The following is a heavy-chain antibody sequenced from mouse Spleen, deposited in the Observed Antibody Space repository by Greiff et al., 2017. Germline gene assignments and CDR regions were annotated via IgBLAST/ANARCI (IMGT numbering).Heavy chain of an antibody. CDR3: ARRDDGGFDY. CDR1: GYTFTSYW. Sequence: QVQLQQPGAELVMPGASVKLSCKASGYTFTSYWMHWVKQRPGQGLEWIGEIDPSDSYTNYNQKFKGKATLTVDKSSSTAYMQLSSLTSEDSAVYYCARRDDGGFDYWGQGTTLTVSS. CDR2: IDPSDSYT. D-gene: IGHD2-12*01. J-gene: IGHJ2*01. V-gene: IGHV1-69*01.